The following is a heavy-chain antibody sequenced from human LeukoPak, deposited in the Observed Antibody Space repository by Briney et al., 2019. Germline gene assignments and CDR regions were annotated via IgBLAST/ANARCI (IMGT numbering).Heavy chain of an antibody. J-gene: IGHJ4*02. Sequence: GGSLRLSCAASGFTFSSYGMHWVRQAPGKGLEWVAVISYDGSNKYYADSVKGRFTISRDNSKNTLYLQMNSLRAEDTALYYCAKSHGSGSYYPLDYWGQGTLVTVSS. V-gene: IGHV3-30*18. CDR2: ISYDGSNK. CDR1: GFTFSSYG. D-gene: IGHD3-10*01. CDR3: AKSHGSGSYYPLDY.